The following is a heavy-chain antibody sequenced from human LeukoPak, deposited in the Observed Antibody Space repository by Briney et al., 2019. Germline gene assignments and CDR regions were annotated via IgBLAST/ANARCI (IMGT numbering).Heavy chain of an antibody. CDR3: AKDQGSDFDY. Sequence: SGGSLRLSCAASGFTFSSYGMHWVRQAPGKGLEWVAFIRYDGSNKYYADSVKGRFTISRDNSKNTLYLQMNSLRAEDTAVYYCAKDQGSDFDYWGQGTLVTVSS. J-gene: IGHJ4*02. CDR2: IRYDGSNK. V-gene: IGHV3-30*02. CDR1: GFTFSSYG.